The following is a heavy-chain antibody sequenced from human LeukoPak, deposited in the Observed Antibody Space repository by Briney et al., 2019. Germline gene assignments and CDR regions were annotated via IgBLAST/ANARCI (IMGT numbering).Heavy chain of an antibody. CDR1: GYAFTSYG. V-gene: IGHV1-18*01. D-gene: IGHD5-12*01. Sequence: ASVKVSCKASGYAFTSYGISWLRQAPGQGLEWMGWISAYNGNTNYAQKLQGRVTMTTDTSTSTAYMELRSLRSDDTAVYYCARGPNVDIVVYFDYWGQGTLVTVSS. J-gene: IGHJ4*02. CDR3: ARGPNVDIVVYFDY. CDR2: ISAYNGNT.